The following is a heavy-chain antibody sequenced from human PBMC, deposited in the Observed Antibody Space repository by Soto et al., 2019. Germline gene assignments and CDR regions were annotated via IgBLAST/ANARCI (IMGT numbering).Heavy chain of an antibody. D-gene: IGHD3-3*01. J-gene: IGHJ6*02. CDR2: IYNDGTT. V-gene: IGHV3-53*01. CDR1: QFSVSSHY. CDR3: ARDEGRIHYDYWSGWGMDV. Sequence: GGSLRLSCEASQFSVSSHYMNWVRQPPRRGLEWVSVIYNDGTTYYEDSVKGRFTISRDNSKNTLYLQMNSLRAEDTAVYYCARDEGRIHYDYWSGWGMDVWGQGTTVTVSS.